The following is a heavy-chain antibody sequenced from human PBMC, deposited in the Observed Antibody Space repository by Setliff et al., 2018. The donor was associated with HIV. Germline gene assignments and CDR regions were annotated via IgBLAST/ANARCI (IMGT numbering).Heavy chain of an antibody. J-gene: IGHJ3*01. Sequence: ASVKVSCKASGYIFTNQYITWVRQAPGQGLEWMGWISPHNGNTKYGEKFQARVTMTADTSTTAAYLELRSLTSDDTAMYYCAKGYTWSVVGALDVWCQGTRVTVSS. CDR2: ISPHNGNT. V-gene: IGHV1-18*01. D-gene: IGHD1-1*01. CDR3: AKGYTWSVVGALDV. CDR1: GYIFTNQY.